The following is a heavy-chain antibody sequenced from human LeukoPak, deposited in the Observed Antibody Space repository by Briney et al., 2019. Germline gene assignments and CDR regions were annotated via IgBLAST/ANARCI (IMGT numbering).Heavy chain of an antibody. CDR1: GFILGHHP. V-gene: IGHV3-49*02. CDR3: ARGPIHLWLHNGMDV. D-gene: IGHD5-18*01. J-gene: IGHJ6*02. Sequence: QSLTLSCTASGFILGHHPMSWVRQAPGKGLERLGLMRSKAFGGTTEYAASLKGSFTSSGHDSAGFAYLHLNSLRIDDTAVYYCARGPIHLWLHNGMDVWGQGTTVIVFS. CDR2: MRSKAFGGTT.